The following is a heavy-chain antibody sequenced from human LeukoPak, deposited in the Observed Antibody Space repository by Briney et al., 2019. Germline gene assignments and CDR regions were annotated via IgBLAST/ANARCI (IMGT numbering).Heavy chain of an antibody. D-gene: IGHD3-22*01. CDR2: ITLYNGNT. CDR3: ARYGNPYYYDSGGYYYVEFDP. Sequence: ASVTVSCKASGYTFTYCSLHWLQQAPGQGLERMRWITLYNGNTNYAKTFQGRVTITRDMSLRTACMELSSLRSEDSAVYYWARYGNPYYYDSGGYYYVEFDPWGQGTLVTVSS. CDR1: GYTFTYCS. J-gene: IGHJ5*02. V-gene: IGHV1-68*01.